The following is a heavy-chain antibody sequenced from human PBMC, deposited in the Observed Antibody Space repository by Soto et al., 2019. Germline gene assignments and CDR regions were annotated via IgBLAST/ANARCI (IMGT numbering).Heavy chain of an antibody. CDR3: AMVDAYVTPRPQDY. CDR2: ITTYNGIT. V-gene: IGHV1-18*01. J-gene: IGHJ4*03. Sequence: QVQLVQSGAEVKKPGASVKVSCKASGYTFTRYVSGWARQAPGRGREWMGWITTYNGITNYAENDQGRVNLTTNTSTSTAYMELRSLRSNDTAKYYCAMVDAYVTPRPQDYWGQGTAVTVSS. CDR1: GYTFTRYV. D-gene: IGHD2-8*01.